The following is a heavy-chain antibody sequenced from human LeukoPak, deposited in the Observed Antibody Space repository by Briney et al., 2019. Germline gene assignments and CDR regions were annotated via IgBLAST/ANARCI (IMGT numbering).Heavy chain of an antibody. CDR1: GGSISSSSYY. CDR3: ATSGAVTLAYGSGNLNGGY. D-gene: IGHD3-10*01. J-gene: IGHJ4*02. CDR2: IYYSGST. V-gene: IGHV4-39*07. Sequence: SETLSLTCTVSGGSISSSSYYWGWIRQPPGKGLEWIGSIYYSGSTYYNPSLKSRVTISVDTSKNQFSLKLSSVTAADTAVYYCATSGAVTLAYGSGNLNGGYWGQGTLVTVSS.